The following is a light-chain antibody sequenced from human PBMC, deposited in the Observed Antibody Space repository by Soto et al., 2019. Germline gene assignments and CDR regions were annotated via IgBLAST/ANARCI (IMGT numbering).Light chain of an antibody. J-gene: IGLJ3*02. CDR1: SSDVGGYNY. Sequence: QSVLTQPASVSGSPGQSITISCTGTSSDVGGYNYVSWYQHHPGKAPKVMIYEDNKRPSGVSDRFSGSKSGNTASLTISGLQAEDEADYYCCSSTGGFTWVFGGGTQLTVL. V-gene: IGLV2-23*01. CDR2: EDN. CDR3: CSSTGGFTWV.